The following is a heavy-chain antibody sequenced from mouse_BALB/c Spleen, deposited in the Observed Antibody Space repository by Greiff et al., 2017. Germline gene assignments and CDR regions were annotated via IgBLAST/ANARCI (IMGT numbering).Heavy chain of an antibody. D-gene: IGHD2-1*01. CDR2: ISNGGGST. J-gene: IGHJ4*01. CDR3: ARRNGNLYYYAMDY. CDR1: GFTFSSYT. Sequence: EVKLQESGGGLVQPGGSLKLSCAASGFTFSSYTMSWVRQTPEKRLEWVAYISNGGGSTYYPDTVKGRFTISRDNAKNTLYLQMSSLKSEDTAMYYCARRNGNLYYYAMDYWGQGTSVTVSS. V-gene: IGHV5-12-2*01.